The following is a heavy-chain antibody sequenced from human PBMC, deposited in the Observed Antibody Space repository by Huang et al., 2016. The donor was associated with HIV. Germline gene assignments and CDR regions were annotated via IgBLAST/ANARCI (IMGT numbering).Heavy chain of an antibody. CDR3: ARGIPLGYYDSSGYSAFDI. CDR2: IISSSSTI. Sequence: EVQLVESGGGLVQPGGSLRLSCAASGFTFSSYSMNWVRQAPGKGLEWVSYIISSSSTIYYADSVKGRFTISRDNAKNSLYVQMNSLRAEDTAVYYCARGIPLGYYDSSGYSAFDIWGQGTMVTVSS. V-gene: IGHV3-48*01. J-gene: IGHJ3*02. D-gene: IGHD3-22*01. CDR1: GFTFSSYS.